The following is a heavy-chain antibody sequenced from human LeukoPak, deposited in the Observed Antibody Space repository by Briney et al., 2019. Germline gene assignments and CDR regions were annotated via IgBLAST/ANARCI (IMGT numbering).Heavy chain of an antibody. CDR2: IYTSGIT. CDR3: AREGCTNGVCFLYYYYMDV. D-gene: IGHD2-8*01. Sequence: PSQTLSLTCTVSGGSISSGSYYWSWIRQPAGKGLEWIGRIYTSGITNYNPSLKRRVTISVDTSKNQFSLKLSSVTAADTAVYYCAREGCTNGVCFLYYYYMDVWGKGTTVTVSS. V-gene: IGHV4-61*02. J-gene: IGHJ6*03. CDR1: GGSISSGSYY.